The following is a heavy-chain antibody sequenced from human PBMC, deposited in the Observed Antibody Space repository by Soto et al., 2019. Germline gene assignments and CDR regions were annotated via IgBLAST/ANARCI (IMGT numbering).Heavy chain of an antibody. CDR1: GFTFSSYS. Sequence: GGSLRLSCAASGFTFSSYSKNWVRQAPGKGLEWVSYISSSSSTIYYADSVKGRFTISRDNAKNSLYLQMNSLRAEDTAVYYCARDPARYCSGGSCPPSYYYYYMDVWGKGTTVTVS. J-gene: IGHJ6*03. CDR3: ARDPARYCSGGSCPPSYYYYYMDV. V-gene: IGHV3-48*01. D-gene: IGHD2-15*01. CDR2: ISSSSSTI.